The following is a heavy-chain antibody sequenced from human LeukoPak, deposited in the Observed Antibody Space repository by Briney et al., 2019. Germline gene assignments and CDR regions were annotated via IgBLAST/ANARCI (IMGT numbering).Heavy chain of an antibody. CDR2: ISAYNGNT. CDR1: GYTFTSYG. D-gene: IGHD2-2*02. V-gene: IGHV1-18*01. Sequence: ASVKVSCKASGYTFTSYGISWVRQAPGPGLEWMGWISAYNGNTNYAQKLQGGVTMTTDTSTSTAYMELRSLRSDDTAVYYCARVFQLLYAYAFDIWGQGTMVTVSS. J-gene: IGHJ3*02. CDR3: ARVFQLLYAYAFDI.